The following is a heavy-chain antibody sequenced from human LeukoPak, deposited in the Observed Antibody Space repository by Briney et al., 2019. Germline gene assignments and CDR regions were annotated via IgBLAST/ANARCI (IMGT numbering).Heavy chain of an antibody. CDR3: ARGRYSSGGVDY. V-gene: IGHV4-39*07. CDR1: GGSISSSSYY. J-gene: IGHJ4*02. D-gene: IGHD6-19*01. CDR2: IYYSGST. Sequence: PSETLSLTCTVSGGSISSSSYYRGWIRQPPGKGLEWIGSIYYSGSTYYNPSLKSRVTTSVDTSKNQFSLKLSSVTAADTAVYYCARGRYSSGGVDYWGQGTLVTVSS.